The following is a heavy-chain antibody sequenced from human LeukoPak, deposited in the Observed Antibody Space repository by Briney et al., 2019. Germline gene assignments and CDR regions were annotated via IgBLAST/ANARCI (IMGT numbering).Heavy chain of an antibody. J-gene: IGHJ4*02. Sequence: WGSLRLSCAASRFTFSGNAMSRVRPGPGKGLEWGSAVIASGAATYYAGSVKGRFTISRDNSKKTMSLQMNSLRAEDTAVYYCAKGDSGDYAFDYWGRGILVTVSS. CDR1: RFTFSGNA. V-gene: IGHV3-23*01. CDR3: AKGDSGDYAFDY. D-gene: IGHD4-17*01. CDR2: VIASGAAT.